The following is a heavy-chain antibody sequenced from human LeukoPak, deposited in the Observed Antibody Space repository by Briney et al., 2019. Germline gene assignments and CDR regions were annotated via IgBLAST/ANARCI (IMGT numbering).Heavy chain of an antibody. J-gene: IGHJ4*02. Sequence: PSETLSLTCIVSGGSISGYYWSWIRQPPGKGLEWIGYIYYSGSTNYNPSLKSRVTISVDTSKNQFSLKLSSVTAADTAVYYCARGMGGYCSGGSCPPDYWGQGTLDTVSS. D-gene: IGHD2-15*01. CDR1: GGSISGYY. CDR2: IYYSGST. V-gene: IGHV4-59*01. CDR3: ARGMGGYCSGGSCPPDY.